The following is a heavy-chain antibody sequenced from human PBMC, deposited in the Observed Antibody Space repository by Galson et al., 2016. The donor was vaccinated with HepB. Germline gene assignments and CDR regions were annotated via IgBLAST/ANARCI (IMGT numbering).Heavy chain of an antibody. CDR2: IGYEGRSK. CDR3: ATASDYAFDI. Sequence: SLRLSCAASGFSFSNFAMYWVRQAPGKGLEWVAAIGYEGRSKYYIDSVKGRFTISRDNSKNTFSLQMNSLGVEDTALYYCATASDYAFDIWGQGTMVNVAS. J-gene: IGHJ3*02. D-gene: IGHD3/OR15-3a*01. V-gene: IGHV3-30*03. CDR1: GFSFSNFA.